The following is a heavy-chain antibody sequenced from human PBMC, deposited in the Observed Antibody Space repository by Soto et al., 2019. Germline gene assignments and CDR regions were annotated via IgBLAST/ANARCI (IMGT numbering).Heavy chain of an antibody. D-gene: IGHD6-13*01. Sequence: ASVKVSCKASGYTFTGYYMHWVRQAPGQGLEWMGWINPNSGGTNYAQKFQGWVTMTRDTSISTAYMELSRLRSDDTAVYYCARDAGRTYTEGYYYYGMAVWGQGTTVTVSS. CDR1: GYTFTGYY. CDR3: ARDAGRTYTEGYYYYGMAV. V-gene: IGHV1-2*04. CDR2: INPNSGGT. J-gene: IGHJ6*02.